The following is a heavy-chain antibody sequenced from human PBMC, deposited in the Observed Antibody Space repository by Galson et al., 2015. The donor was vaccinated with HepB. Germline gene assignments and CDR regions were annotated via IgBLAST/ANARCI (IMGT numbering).Heavy chain of an antibody. J-gene: IGHJ4*02. V-gene: IGHV4-31*03. D-gene: IGHD5-18*01. Sequence: QVQLQESGPGLVKPSETLSLTCTVSGASLGSGGHYWSWIRQHPGKGLEWIGYIHYSGTTYYSPSLRGRLTISEDKSKRQFSLKLSSVTAADTAIYYCARGSEYNYGSFDYWGQGTLVTVSS. CDR3: ARGSEYNYGSFDY. CDR2: IHYSGTT. CDR1: GASLGSGGHY.